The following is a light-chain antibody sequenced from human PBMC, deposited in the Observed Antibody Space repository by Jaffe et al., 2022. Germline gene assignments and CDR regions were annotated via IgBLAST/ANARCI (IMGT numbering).Light chain of an antibody. Sequence: EIVMTQSPATLSVSPGERATLSCRASQSVNSNLAWYQQRPGQAPRLLIHGASTRATGVPARFSGSGSGTEFTLTISSLQSEDFAVYYCQQYNDWSRNTFGQGTKLEIK. J-gene: IGKJ2*01. V-gene: IGKV3-15*01. CDR1: QSVNSN. CDR3: QQYNDWSRNT. CDR2: GAS.